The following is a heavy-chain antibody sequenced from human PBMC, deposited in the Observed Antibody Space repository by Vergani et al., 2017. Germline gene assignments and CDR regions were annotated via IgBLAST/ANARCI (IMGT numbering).Heavy chain of an antibody. V-gene: IGHV1-69*01. J-gene: IGHJ5*02. CDR1: GGTFSSYA. D-gene: IGHD3-10*01. Sequence: QVQLVQSGAEVKKPGSSVKVSCKASGGTFSSYAISWVRQAPGQGLECMGGIIPIFGTANYAQQFQGRVTITADESTSTAYMELSSLRSKDTAVYYWASSMVRGVTRPLRYNWLDPWGQGTLVTVSS. CDR3: ASSMVRGVTRPLRYNWLDP. CDR2: IIPIFGTA.